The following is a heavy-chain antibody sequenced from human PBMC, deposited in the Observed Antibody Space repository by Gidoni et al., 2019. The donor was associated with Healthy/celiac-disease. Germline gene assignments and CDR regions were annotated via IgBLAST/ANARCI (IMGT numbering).Heavy chain of an antibody. J-gene: IGHJ4*02. CDR3: AKDKQLERLQSHYFDY. CDR1: GSTFSSYG. D-gene: IGHD1-1*01. CDR2: ISYDGSNK. Sequence: QVQLVESGGGVVQPGRSVRLSLAASGSTFSSYGMHWVRQAPGKGLEWVAVISYDGSNKYYADSVKGRFTISRDNSKNTLYLQMNSLRAEDTAVYYCAKDKQLERLQSHYFDYWGQGTLVTVSS. V-gene: IGHV3-30*18.